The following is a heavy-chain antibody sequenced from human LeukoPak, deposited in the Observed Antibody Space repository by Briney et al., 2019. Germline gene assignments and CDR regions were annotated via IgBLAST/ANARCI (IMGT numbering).Heavy chain of an antibody. CDR1: GYTFTSYG. V-gene: IGHV1-18*01. CDR3: ARDLWRNIVVVPAALNWFDP. D-gene: IGHD2-2*01. Sequence: ASVKVSCKASGYTFTSYGISWVRQAPGQGLEWTGWISAYNGNTNYAQKLQGRVTMTTDTSTSTAYMELRSLRSDDTAVYYCARDLWRNIVVVPAALNWFDPWGQGTLVTVSS. CDR2: ISAYNGNT. J-gene: IGHJ5*02.